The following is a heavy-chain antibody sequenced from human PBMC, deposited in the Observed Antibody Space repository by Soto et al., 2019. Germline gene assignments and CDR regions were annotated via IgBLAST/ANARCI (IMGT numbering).Heavy chain of an antibody. CDR2: IYYSGST. D-gene: IGHD4-17*01. CDR1: GGTISSYY. V-gene: IGHV4-59*01. CDR3: ARAYGDYVRSWFAP. Sequence: SETLSLTYTVSGGTISSYYWSWIRQPPGKGLEWIGYIYYSGSTNYNPSLKSRVTISVDTSKNQFSLKLSSVTAADTAVYHCARAYGDYVRSWFAPWGQGTLVTVSS. J-gene: IGHJ5*02.